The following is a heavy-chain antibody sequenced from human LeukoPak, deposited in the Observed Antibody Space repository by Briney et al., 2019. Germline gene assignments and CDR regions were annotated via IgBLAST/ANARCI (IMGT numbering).Heavy chain of an antibody. CDR2: INPNSGGT. Sequence: ASVKVSCKASGYTFTGYYMHWVRQAPGQGLEWMEWINPNSGGTNYAQKFQGRVTMTRDTSISTAYMELSRLRSDDTAVYYCAREDFTSSSSFGGWGQGTLVTVSS. J-gene: IGHJ4*02. D-gene: IGHD6-6*01. CDR1: GYTFTGYY. V-gene: IGHV1-2*02. CDR3: AREDFTSSSSFGG.